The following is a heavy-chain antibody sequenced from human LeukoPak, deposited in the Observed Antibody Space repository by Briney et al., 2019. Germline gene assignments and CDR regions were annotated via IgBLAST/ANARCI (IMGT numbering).Heavy chain of an antibody. Sequence: ASVKVSCKASGYTFTSYYMHWVRQATGQGLEWMGWMNPNSGNTGYAQKFQGRVTMTRNTSISTAYMELSSLRSEDTAVYYCRIQRGYSYGYDDYWGQGTLVTVSS. J-gene: IGHJ4*02. CDR1: GYTFTSYY. V-gene: IGHV1-8*02. D-gene: IGHD5-18*01. CDR3: RIQRGYSYGYDDY. CDR2: MNPNSGNT.